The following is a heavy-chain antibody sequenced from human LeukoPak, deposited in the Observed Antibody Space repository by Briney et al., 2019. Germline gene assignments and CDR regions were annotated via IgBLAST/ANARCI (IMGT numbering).Heavy chain of an antibody. CDR1: GFTFSSYS. Sequence: GGSLRLSCAASGFTFSSYSMNWVRQAPGKGLEWVSSISSSSSYIYYADSVKGRFTISRDNAKNSLYLQMNSLRAEDTAVYYCARDLYDSSGYPGYYFDYWGQGTLVTASS. J-gene: IGHJ4*02. CDR3: ARDLYDSSGYPGYYFDY. D-gene: IGHD3-22*01. V-gene: IGHV3-21*01. CDR2: ISSSSSYI.